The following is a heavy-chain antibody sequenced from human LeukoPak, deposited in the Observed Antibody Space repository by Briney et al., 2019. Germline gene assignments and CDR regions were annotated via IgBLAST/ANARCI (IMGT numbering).Heavy chain of an antibody. J-gene: IGHJ5*02. CDR3: ARVRWGNLYCGGDCYSYNWFDP. Sequence: GASVKVSCKASGYTFTSYGISWVRQAPGQGLEWMGWISAYNGNTNYAQKLQGRVTMTRDTSISTAYMELSRLRSDDTAVYYCARVRWGNLYCGGDCYSYNWFDPWGQGTLVTVSS. CDR2: ISAYNGNT. V-gene: IGHV1-18*01. CDR1: GYTFTSYG. D-gene: IGHD2-21*01.